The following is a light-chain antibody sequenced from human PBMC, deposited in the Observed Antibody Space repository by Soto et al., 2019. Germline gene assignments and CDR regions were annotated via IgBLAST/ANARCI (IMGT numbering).Light chain of an antibody. CDR1: QDISNY. V-gene: IGKV1-39*01. Sequence: TQRAQALSRVPFPSGLRLPITCPASQDISNYLNWYQQKPGKAPKLLIYDASNLETGVPSRFSGSGSGTDFTLTVSSLQPEDFATYYCQQSYSTPGTFGQGTKVDIK. CDR2: DAS. CDR3: QQSYSTPGT. J-gene: IGKJ1*01.